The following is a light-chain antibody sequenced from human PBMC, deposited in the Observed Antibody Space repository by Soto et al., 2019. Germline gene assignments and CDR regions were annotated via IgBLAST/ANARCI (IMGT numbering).Light chain of an antibody. V-gene: IGLV2-23*02. CDR2: EVS. J-gene: IGLJ3*02. CDR3: CSHGGSRIGV. CDR1: SSDVGSYNL. Sequence: QSVLTQPASVSGSPGQSITISCTGTSSDVGSYNLVSWYQQYPGKAPKLMIYEVSQRPSGVSDRFSGSKSGNTASLTISGLQAEDEADYYCCSHGGSRIGVLGGGTKLTVL.